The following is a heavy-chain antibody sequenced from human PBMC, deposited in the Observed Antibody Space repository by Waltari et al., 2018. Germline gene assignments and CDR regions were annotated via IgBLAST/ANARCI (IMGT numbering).Heavy chain of an antibody. V-gene: IGHV1-8*02. CDR2: MNPNSGNT. Sequence: QVQLVQSGAEVKKPGASVKVSCKASGYTLTSYDINWVRQANGQGLEWMGWMNPNSGNTGYEQKFQGRVTMTRNTSISTAYMELSSLRSEDTAVYYCVRGVGSGYWVPDYWGQGTLVTVSS. CDR1: GYTLTSYD. J-gene: IGHJ4*02. CDR3: VRGVGSGYWVPDY. D-gene: IGHD3-22*01.